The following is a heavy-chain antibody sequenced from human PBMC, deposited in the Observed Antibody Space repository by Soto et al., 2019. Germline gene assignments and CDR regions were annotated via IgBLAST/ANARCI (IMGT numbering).Heavy chain of an antibody. D-gene: IGHD6-13*01. CDR1: VGSFSSYP. J-gene: IGHJ5*02. Sequence: ASLKGACKASVGSFSSYPIGRVLLAPGQGLEWMGGIIPIFGTANYAQKFQGRVTITADKSTSTAYMELSSLRSEDTAVYYCASWQSIAEASRYNWFGTWGQGILVTVHS. V-gene: IGHV1-69*06. CDR3: ASWQSIAEASRYNWFGT. CDR2: IIPIFGTA.